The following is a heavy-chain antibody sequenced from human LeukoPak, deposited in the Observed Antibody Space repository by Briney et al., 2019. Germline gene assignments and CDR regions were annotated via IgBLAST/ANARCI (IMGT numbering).Heavy chain of an antibody. Sequence: GGSLSLSCAASGFTFSSYNMNWVRQAPGKGLEWVSSITSDSRYMYYADSVKGRFTISRDNAKNSLYLQMNSLRAEDTAVYYCARWAFDYWGQGTLVTVSS. CDR3: ARWAFDY. CDR1: GFTFSSYN. J-gene: IGHJ4*02. V-gene: IGHV3-21*01. CDR2: ITSDSRYM.